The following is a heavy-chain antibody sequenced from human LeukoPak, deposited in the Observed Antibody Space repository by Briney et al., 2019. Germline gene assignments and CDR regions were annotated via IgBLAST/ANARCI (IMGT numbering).Heavy chain of an antibody. V-gene: IGHV1-2*02. J-gene: IGHJ4*02. CDR1: GSTFTGYY. D-gene: IGHD2-15*01. Sequence: ASVKLSCNASGSTFTGYYMHWVRQAPGQGLEWMGWINPNSGGTNYAQKFQRRVTMTRDTSIITAYMEMSRLRSDDTDVYYCARDLCSGGSCYGGLDYWGQGTLVTVSS. CDR2: INPNSGGT. CDR3: ARDLCSGGSCYGGLDY.